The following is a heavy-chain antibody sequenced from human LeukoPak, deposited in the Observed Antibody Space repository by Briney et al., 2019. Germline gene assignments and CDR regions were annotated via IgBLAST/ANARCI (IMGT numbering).Heavy chain of an antibody. CDR2: INHSGST. Sequence: PGGSLRLSCVASGFTFSTYGMSWVRQPPGKGLEWIGEINHSGSTNYNPSLKSRVTISVDTSKNQFSLKLSSVTAADTAVYYCARGRYSSTGGFDYWGQGTLVTVSS. D-gene: IGHD6-13*01. CDR1: GFTFSTYG. J-gene: IGHJ4*02. CDR3: ARGRYSSTGGFDY. V-gene: IGHV4-34*01.